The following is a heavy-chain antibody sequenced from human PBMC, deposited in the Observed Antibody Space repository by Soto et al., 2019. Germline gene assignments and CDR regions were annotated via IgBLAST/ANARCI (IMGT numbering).Heavy chain of an antibody. CDR3: AHAVDYDRLSFDH. CDR1: GFSLTTTSMG. CDR2: IYWDDDQ. J-gene: IGHJ4*02. V-gene: IGHV2-5*02. Sequence: QITLKESGPPLVRPAQTLTLTCAFSGFSLTTTSMGVAWIRQPPGKALEWLALIYWDDDQRYSPSLKDRLTISKDTSRRRVVLTISNMNPEDTGTYFCAHAVDYDRLSFDHWGQGTLFTVSS. D-gene: IGHD4-17*01.